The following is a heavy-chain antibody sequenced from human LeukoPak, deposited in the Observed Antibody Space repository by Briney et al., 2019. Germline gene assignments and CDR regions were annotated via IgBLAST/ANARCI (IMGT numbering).Heavy chain of an antibody. CDR2: LYHSGSR. CDR3: ARFNPESDF. CDR1: GYSISTGYY. J-gene: IGHJ5*01. V-gene: IGHV4-38-2*02. Sequence: SEALSLTCTVTGYSISTGYYWGWLRQTPGKGLEWIGSLYHSGSRYYNPSLKSRVTISVDTSKNEFSLKLNSVTAADSGVYYCARFNPESDFWGHGTRVTVSS.